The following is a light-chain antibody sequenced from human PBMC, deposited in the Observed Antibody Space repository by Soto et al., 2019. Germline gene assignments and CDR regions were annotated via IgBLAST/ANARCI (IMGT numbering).Light chain of an antibody. Sequence: EIFMTQSPATLSVSPGEKVILSCRASESVGSTLAWYQQKPGQAPRLLIRGASTRATGVPARFSGSGSGTEFTNTISSLQSEDFAVYYCQQYSTSLTFGGGTTLEIK. CDR1: ESVGST. J-gene: IGKJ4*02. CDR3: QQYSTSLT. V-gene: IGKV3-15*01. CDR2: GAS.